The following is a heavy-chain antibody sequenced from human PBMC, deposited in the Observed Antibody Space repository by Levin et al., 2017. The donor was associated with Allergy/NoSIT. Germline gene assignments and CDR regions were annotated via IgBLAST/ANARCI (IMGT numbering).Heavy chain of an antibody. CDR2: ISGSGGST. CDR1: GLTFSSYA. J-gene: IGHJ4*02. CDR3: AKDSWGYCSGGSCYSLFDY. D-gene: IGHD2-15*01. Sequence: PGGSLRLSCAASGLTFSSYAMSWVRQAPGKGLEWVSAISGSGGSTYYADSVKGRFTISRDNSKNTLYLQMNSLRAEDTAVYYCAKDSWGYCSGGSCYSLFDYWGQGTLVTVSS. V-gene: IGHV3-23*01.